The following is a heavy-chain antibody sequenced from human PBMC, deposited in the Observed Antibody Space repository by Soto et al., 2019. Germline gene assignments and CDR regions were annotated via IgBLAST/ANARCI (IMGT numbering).Heavy chain of an antibody. CDR3: AKMTSDSYGRNYGMDV. J-gene: IGHJ6*02. CDR2: LRDSGVSP. Sequence: PAETLSLSCAVSGFPFTSNHRSSLLRHPQKGLEWVSALRDSGVSPYYADSVKGRFTNSRDNSKNTLYLQMDSLRVEDTALYYCAKMTSDSYGRNYGMDVWGQGTTVTVSS. CDR1: GFPFTSNH. D-gene: IGHD5-18*01. V-gene: IGHV3-23*01.